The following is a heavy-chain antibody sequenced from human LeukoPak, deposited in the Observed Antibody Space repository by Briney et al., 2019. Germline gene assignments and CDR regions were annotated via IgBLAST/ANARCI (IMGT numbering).Heavy chain of an antibody. J-gene: IGHJ4*02. V-gene: IGHV1-69*04. D-gene: IGHD2-2*01. CDR2: IIPIFGIA. CDR3: ASGGPDIVVVSAAAYFDY. CDR1: GGTFSSYA. Sequence: SVKVSCKASGGTFSSYAISWVRQAPGQGLEWMGRIIPIFGIANYAQKFQGRVTITADKSTSTAYMELSSLRSEDTAVYYCASGGPDIVVVSAAAYFDYWGQGTLVTVSS.